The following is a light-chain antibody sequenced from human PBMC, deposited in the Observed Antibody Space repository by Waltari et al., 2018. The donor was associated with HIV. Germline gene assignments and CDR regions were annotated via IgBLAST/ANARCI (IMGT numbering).Light chain of an antibody. CDR2: DNN. CDR1: SSNIGNNY. CDR3: GTWDSRLSAVV. V-gene: IGLV1-51*01. Sequence: QPPSLSAAPGQKVTIFCSGSSSNIGNNYVSWYQQLPGTAPKLLIYDNNKRPSGIPDRFSGSQSGTSATLGITGLQTGDEADYYCGTWDSRLSAVVFGGGTKLTFL. J-gene: IGLJ3*02.